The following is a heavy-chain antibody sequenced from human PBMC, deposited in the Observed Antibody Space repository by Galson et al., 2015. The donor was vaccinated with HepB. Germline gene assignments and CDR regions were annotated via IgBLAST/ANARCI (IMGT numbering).Heavy chain of an antibody. CDR3: AADPSLYGDYVEWGFDP. CDR1: GFAFTSSA. CDR2: IVVGSGNT. V-gene: IGHV1-58*02. D-gene: IGHD4-17*01. Sequence: SVKVSCKASGFAFTSSAMQWVRQARGQRLEWIGWIVVGSGNTNYAQKFQERVTITRDMSTSTAYMELSSLRSEDTAVYYCAADPSLYGDYVEWGFDPWGQGTLVTVSS. J-gene: IGHJ5*02.